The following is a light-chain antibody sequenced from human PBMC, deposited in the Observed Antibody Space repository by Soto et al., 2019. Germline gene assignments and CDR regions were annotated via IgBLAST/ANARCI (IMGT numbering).Light chain of an antibody. J-gene: IGLJ1*01. Sequence: QSVLTQPPSASGTPGQRVTISCSGSSSNIGSNYVYWYQQLPGTAPKLLIYRNNQRPSGVPDRFSGSKSGTSASLAISGLRSEDEADYHCAAWDDRLGVFGTGTKVTVL. CDR2: RNN. V-gene: IGLV1-47*01. CDR1: SSNIGSNY. CDR3: AAWDDRLGV.